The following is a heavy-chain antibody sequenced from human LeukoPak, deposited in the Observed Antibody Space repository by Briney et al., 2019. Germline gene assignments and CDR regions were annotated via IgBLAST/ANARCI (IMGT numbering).Heavy chain of an antibody. CDR1: GFTFSTYI. V-gene: IGHV3-21*06. J-gene: IGHJ4*02. CDR3: ARVLAGLRPGGFDY. CDR2: ISGSSSYI. Sequence: GGSLRLSCAASGFTFSTYIMNWVRQAPGKGLEWVSSISGSSSYIYYADSMKGRFTISRDNAKSSLYLQMNSLRAEDTAVYYCARVLAGLRPGGFDYWGQGTLVTVSS. D-gene: IGHD4-17*01.